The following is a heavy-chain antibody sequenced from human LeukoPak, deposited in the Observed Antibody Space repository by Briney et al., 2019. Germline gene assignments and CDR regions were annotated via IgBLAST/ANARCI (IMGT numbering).Heavy chain of an antibody. J-gene: IGHJ6*03. Sequence: SQTLSLTCTVSGDSISSANYHWSWIRQPAGKGLEWIGRIYTSGSTDYNPSLKSRVTISVDTSKNQFSLKLSSVTAADTAVYYCARADFWSGSSYYYYMDVWGKGTTVTVSS. CDR1: GDSISSANYH. CDR3: ARADFWSGSSYYYYMDV. CDR2: IYTSGST. V-gene: IGHV4-61*02. D-gene: IGHD3-3*01.